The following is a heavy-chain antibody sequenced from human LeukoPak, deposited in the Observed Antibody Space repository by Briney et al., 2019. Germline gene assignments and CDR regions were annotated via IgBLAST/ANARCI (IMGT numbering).Heavy chain of an antibody. Sequence: ASVKVSCKASGYTFTGYYMHWVRQAPGKGLEWMGRINPNSGGTNYAQKFQGRVTMTRDTSISTAYMELSRLRSDDTAVYYCARETSLSIGGSFDFDYWGQGTLVTVSS. CDR3: ARETSLSIGGSFDFDY. CDR2: INPNSGGT. D-gene: IGHD6-6*01. V-gene: IGHV1-2*06. J-gene: IGHJ4*02. CDR1: GYTFTGYY.